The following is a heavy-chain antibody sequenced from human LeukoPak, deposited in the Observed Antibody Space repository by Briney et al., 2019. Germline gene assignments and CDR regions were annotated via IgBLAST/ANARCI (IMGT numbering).Heavy chain of an antibody. CDR1: GFTVSSNY. CDR2: IKQDGSEK. CDR3: ARETEMANLDY. Sequence: GGSLRLSCAASGFTVSSNYMSWVRQAPGKGLEWVANIKQDGSEKYYVDSVKGRFTISRDNAKKSLYLQMNSLRAEDTAVYYCARETEMANLDYWGQGTLVTVSS. V-gene: IGHV3-7*04. D-gene: IGHD5-24*01. J-gene: IGHJ4*02.